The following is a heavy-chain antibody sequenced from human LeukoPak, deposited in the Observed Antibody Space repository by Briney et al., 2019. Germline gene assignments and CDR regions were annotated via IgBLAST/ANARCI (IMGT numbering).Heavy chain of an antibody. J-gene: IGHJ4*02. CDR3: ARDSGGRVYNY. V-gene: IGHV3-23*01. CDR2: ISNNGGYT. D-gene: IGHD6-13*01. Sequence: GGSLRLSCAASGFTFSSSAMSWVRQAPGKGLEWVSAISNNGGYTYYADSVQGRFTISRDNAKNSLYLQLNSLRAEDTAVYYCARDSGGRVYNYWGQGTLVTVSS. CDR1: GFTFSSSA.